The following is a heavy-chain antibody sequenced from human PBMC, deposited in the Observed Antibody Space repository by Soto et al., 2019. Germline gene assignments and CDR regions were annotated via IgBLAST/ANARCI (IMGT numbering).Heavy chain of an antibody. CDR3: TKGVGLIRPIMYFDP. V-gene: IGHV1-24*01. CDR1: GYTLTDLS. Sequence: ASGKVSCKVSGYTLTDLSIHWVRQAPGQGLEWMGGFDPEDGETFYAQKFQGRVTMTEDRSTDTAHMELSSLRSDDTAIYYCTKGVGLIRPIMYFDPWGQGALVTVSS. CDR2: FDPEDGET. D-gene: IGHD1-26*01. J-gene: IGHJ5*02.